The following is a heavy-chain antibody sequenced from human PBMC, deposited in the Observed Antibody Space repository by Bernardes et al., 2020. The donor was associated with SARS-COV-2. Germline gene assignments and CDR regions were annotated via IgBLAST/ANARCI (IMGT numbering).Heavy chain of an antibody. Sequence: SETLSLTCTVSGASINIGDYYWSWIRQPPGKGLEWIAYISYSGSTYYNPSLKSRVSISLDTSKNQVSLKVSSVTASDTAVYYCARAGVVVVAASYFDLWGRGTLVSVSA. D-gene: IGHD2-15*01. CDR1: GASINIGDYY. CDR3: ARAGVVVVAASYFDL. CDR2: ISYSGST. J-gene: IGHJ2*01. V-gene: IGHV4-30-4*01.